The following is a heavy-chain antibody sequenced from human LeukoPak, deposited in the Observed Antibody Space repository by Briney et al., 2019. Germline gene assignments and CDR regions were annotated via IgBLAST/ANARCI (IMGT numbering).Heavy chain of an antibody. J-gene: IGHJ6*04. CDR1: GGSISSGGYY. V-gene: IGHV4-30-2*01. D-gene: IGHD3-3*01. Sequence: PSQTLSLTCTVSGGSISSGGYYWSWIRQPPGKGLEWIGYIYHSGSTYYSPSLKSRVTMSVDRSKNQVSLRLSSVTVADTAVYYCAREGYDFWSGYKDVWGKGTTVTVSS. CDR2: IYHSGST. CDR3: AREGYDFWSGYKDV.